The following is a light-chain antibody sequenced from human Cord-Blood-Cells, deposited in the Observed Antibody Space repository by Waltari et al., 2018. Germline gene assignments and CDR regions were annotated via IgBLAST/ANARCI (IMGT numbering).Light chain of an antibody. CDR2: DAS. Sequence: DIQMTQSPSTLSASVGDRVTITCRGSQSIRSWLAWYQPEPGKAPKLLVYDASSLESGVPSRFSGSGSGTEFTLTISGLQPDDCATYDCQQYKSYPWAFGQGTKVEVK. CDR1: QSIRSW. J-gene: IGKJ1*01. CDR3: QQYKSYPWA. V-gene: IGKV1-5*01.